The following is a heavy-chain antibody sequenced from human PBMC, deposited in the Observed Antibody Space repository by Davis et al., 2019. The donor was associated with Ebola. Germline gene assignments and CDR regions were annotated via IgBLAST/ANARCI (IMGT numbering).Heavy chain of an antibody. CDR2: ISGSGGST. CDR3: ARSNV. Sequence: GESLKISCVASGFTFSSYAMSWVRQAPGKGLEWVSAISGSGGSTYYADSVKGRFTISRDNAKNSLYLQMNSLRAEDTAVYYCARSNVWGQGTTVTVSS. J-gene: IGHJ6*02. V-gene: IGHV3-23*01. CDR1: GFTFSSYA.